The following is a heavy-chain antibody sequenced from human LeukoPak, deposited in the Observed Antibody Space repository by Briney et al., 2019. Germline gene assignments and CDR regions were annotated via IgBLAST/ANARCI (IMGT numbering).Heavy chain of an antibody. V-gene: IGHV3-53*01. CDR3: ARNHFTPRTANWYFDL. J-gene: IGHJ2*01. CDR1: GFTFSSYW. D-gene: IGHD3-3*02. CDR2: IYGGGST. Sequence: PGGSLRLSCAASGFTFSSYWMSWVRQAPGKGLEWVSIIYGGGSTYYADSVKGRFTISRDNSKNTLYLQMNSLRAEDTAVYYCARNHFTPRTANWYFDLWGRGTLVTVSS.